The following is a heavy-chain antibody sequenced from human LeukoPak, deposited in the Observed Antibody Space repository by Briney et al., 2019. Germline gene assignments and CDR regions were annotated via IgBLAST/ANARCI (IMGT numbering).Heavy chain of an antibody. CDR3: ARVQRWGYSNYFDY. V-gene: IGHV3-20*04. CDR1: GFTLDDYG. Sequence: GGSLRLSCAASGFTLDDYGMIWVRHAPGKGLEWVSAINSNGGSTGYADSVKGRFTMSRDNVKNSLYLQMDSLRAEDTALYYCARVQRWGYSNYFDYWGQGTLVTVSS. D-gene: IGHD4-11*01. J-gene: IGHJ4*02. CDR2: INSNGGST.